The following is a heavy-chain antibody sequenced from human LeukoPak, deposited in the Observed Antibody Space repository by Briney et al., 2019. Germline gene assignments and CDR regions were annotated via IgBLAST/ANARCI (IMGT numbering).Heavy chain of an antibody. CDR2: FGTRSSSI. CDR3: ARGAYYYED. D-gene: IGHD3-22*01. CDR1: GFTFSSHS. Sequence: GGSLRLSCAASGFTFSSHSMNWVRQAPGKGLEWVSSFGTRSSSIYYADSVKGRFTISRDNAKNSLYLQMNSLRAEDTAVYYCARGAYYYEDWGQGTLVTVSS. J-gene: IGHJ4*02. V-gene: IGHV3-21*01.